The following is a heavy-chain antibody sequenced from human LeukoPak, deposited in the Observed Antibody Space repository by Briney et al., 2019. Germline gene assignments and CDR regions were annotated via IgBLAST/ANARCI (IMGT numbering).Heavy chain of an antibody. CDR2: IGISSGNT. D-gene: IGHD2-2*01. CDR3: ARDTKYAFDN. Sequence: GGSLRLSCAASGFTFSSYSMNWVRPAPGKGLEWISYIGISSGNTKYADTVKGRYTISGDKAKNSVYLHMNSLRVEDTAVYYCARDTKYAFDNWGQGTLVTVSS. CDR1: GFTFSSYS. J-gene: IGHJ4*02. V-gene: IGHV3-48*01.